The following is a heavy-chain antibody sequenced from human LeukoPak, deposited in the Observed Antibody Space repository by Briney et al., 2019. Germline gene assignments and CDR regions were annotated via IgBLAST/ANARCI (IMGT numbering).Heavy chain of an antibody. CDR3: ARAVTTAPPTDY. D-gene: IGHD1-26*01. Sequence: ASVKVSCTASGYTFTGYYMHWVRQAPGQGLEWMGWINPNSGGTNYAQKFQGRVTMTRDTSISTAYMELSRLRSDDTAVYYCARAVTTAPPTDYWGQGTLVTVSS. J-gene: IGHJ4*02. CDR2: INPNSGGT. V-gene: IGHV1-2*02. CDR1: GYTFTGYY.